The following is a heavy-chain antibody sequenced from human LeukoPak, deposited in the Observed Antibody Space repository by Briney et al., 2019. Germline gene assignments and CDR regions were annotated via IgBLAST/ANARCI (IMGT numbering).Heavy chain of an antibody. Sequence: SETLSLTCAVYGGSFSGYYWSWIRQPPGKGLEWIGEINHSGSTNYNPCLKSRVTISVDTSKNQFSLKLSSVTAADTAVYYCARGGPRYCSGGSCYFGYWGQGTLVTVSS. D-gene: IGHD2-15*01. V-gene: IGHV4-34*01. J-gene: IGHJ4*02. CDR2: INHSGST. CDR3: ARGGPRYCSGGSCYFGY. CDR1: GGSFSGYY.